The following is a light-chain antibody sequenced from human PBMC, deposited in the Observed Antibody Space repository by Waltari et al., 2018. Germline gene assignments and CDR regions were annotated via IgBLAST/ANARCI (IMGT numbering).Light chain of an antibody. V-gene: IGLV2-14*03. J-gene: IGLJ2*01. CDR1: SSHVGGYNY. CDR2: DVS. Sequence: QSALTQPASVSGSPGQSITISCTGTSSHVGGYNYVSWYQQHPGKAPKLMIYDVSNRPSGVSNRLSGSNSGNTASLTISGLQAEDEADYYCSSYISSSTLELFGGGTSLTVL. CDR3: SSYISSSTLEL.